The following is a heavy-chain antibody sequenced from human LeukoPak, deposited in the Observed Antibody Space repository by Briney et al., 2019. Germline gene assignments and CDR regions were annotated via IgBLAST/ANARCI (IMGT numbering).Heavy chain of an antibody. CDR3: AHNPGSSGY. V-gene: IGHV3-7*01. D-gene: IGHD1-26*01. Sequence: PGGSLRLSCAASGFSFSNYYMNWVRQAPGKGLEWVANIKPDGSEEHYVDSVKGRFTISRDNAKNSLYLQMNSLRAEDTAVYYCAHNPGSSGYWGQGTLVTVSS. CDR1: GFSFSNYY. CDR2: IKPDGSEE. J-gene: IGHJ4*02.